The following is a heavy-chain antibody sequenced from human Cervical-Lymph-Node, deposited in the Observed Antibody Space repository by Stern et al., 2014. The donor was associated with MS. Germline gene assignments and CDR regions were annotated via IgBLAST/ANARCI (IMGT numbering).Heavy chain of an antibody. Sequence: VQLEESGAEVKKPGASVKVSCKASGYTFTSYDINWVRQATGQGLEWMGWMNPNSGDTGYPQKFQGRVTMTRNTSISTAYMELSSLRSEDTAVYYCASSTSSANYYYYGMDVWGQGTTVTVSS. D-gene: IGHD6-19*01. CDR1: GYTFTSYD. CDR3: ASSTSSANYYYYGMDV. CDR2: MNPNSGDT. J-gene: IGHJ6*02. V-gene: IGHV1-8*01.